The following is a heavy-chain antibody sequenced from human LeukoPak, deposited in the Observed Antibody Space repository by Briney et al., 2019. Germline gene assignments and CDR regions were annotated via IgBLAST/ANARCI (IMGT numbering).Heavy chain of an antibody. Sequence: GGSLRLSCAASGFTFSDYSMNWVRQAPGKGLEWVSYISSSSTTISYADSVKGRFTISRDNAKNSLFLQMNGLRDEDTALYYCARERVIAAAGDGFDSWGQGTLVTVSS. CDR1: GFTFSDYS. CDR2: ISSSSTTI. CDR3: ARERVIAAAGDGFDS. D-gene: IGHD2-21*01. J-gene: IGHJ4*02. V-gene: IGHV3-48*02.